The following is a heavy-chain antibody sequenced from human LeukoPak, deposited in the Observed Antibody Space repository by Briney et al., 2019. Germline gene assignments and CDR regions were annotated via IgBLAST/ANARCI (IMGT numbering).Heavy chain of an antibody. V-gene: IGHV4-4*07. Sequence: SETLSLTCSVSGGSIGTYYWSWIRQPAGKGLEWIGRTYTGGSTNYNPSLKSRVTLSIETPKNQFSLELTSVTAADTAVYYCARAPTAYCLSTNCQPYFDYWGQGILVTVSS. CDR2: TYTGGST. CDR3: ARAPTAYCLSTNCQPYFDY. D-gene: IGHD2-2*01. J-gene: IGHJ4*02. CDR1: GGSIGTYY.